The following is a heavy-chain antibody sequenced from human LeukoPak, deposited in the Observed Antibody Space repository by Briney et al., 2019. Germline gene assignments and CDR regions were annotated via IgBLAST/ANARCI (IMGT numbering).Heavy chain of an antibody. CDR2: IYYSGST. D-gene: IGHD3-9*01. J-gene: IGHJ4*02. V-gene: IGHV4-61*01. CDR3: ARVVHYDILTGYYTGDYFDY. CDR1: GYSISSGYC. Sequence: SETLSLTCTVSGYSISSGYCWGWIRQPPGKGLEWIGYIYYSGSTNYNPSLKSRVTISVDTSKNQFSLKLSSVTAADTAVYYCARVVHYDILTGYYTGDYFDYWGQGTLVTVSS.